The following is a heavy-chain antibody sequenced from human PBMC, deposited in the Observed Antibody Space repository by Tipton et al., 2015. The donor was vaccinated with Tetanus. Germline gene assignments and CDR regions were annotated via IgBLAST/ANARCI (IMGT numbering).Heavy chain of an antibody. Sequence: SLRLSCATSGLFFKNAWMNWVRQAPGKGLEWVGRIKSKTDGGTTDYAARVKARFSISRDDSKNTLFLQMSSLKTEDTAVYYCTPSGIVGSGSRVDYWGRGTLVTVSS. V-gene: IGHV3-15*07. CDR1: GLFFKNAW. CDR2: IKSKTDGGTT. J-gene: IGHJ4*02. CDR3: TPSGIVGSGSRVDY. D-gene: IGHD1-26*01.